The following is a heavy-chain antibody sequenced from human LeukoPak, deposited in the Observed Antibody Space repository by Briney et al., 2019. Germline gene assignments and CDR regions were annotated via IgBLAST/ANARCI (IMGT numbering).Heavy chain of an antibody. V-gene: IGHV3-23*01. CDR1: GFTFSIYA. D-gene: IGHD3-3*01. J-gene: IGHJ4*02. CDR2: ISGSSSHT. CDR3: AKEHDYSNAAPEWGFDS. Sequence: GGSLRLSCAASGFTFSIYAMSWVRQAPGEGLEWVSGISGSSSHTMDADSVRGRFTISRDNTRNTLYLRMNNVRAEDTALYYCAKEHDYSNAAPEWGFDSWGQGTRVTVSS.